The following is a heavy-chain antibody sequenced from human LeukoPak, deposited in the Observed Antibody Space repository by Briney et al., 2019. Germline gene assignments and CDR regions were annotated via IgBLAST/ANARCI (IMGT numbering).Heavy chain of an antibody. CDR3: ARGYCSGSTCYLAFDI. Sequence: PSQTLSLTCAVSGGSFSSDGYSWNWIRQPPGRGLEWIGYIYPSGNTYYNPSLKSRVTISIDRSKNQFSLNLSSVTAADTAVYCARGYCSGSTCYLAFDIWGQGTMVTVSS. CDR2: IYPSGNT. CDR1: GGSFSSDGYS. D-gene: IGHD2-15*01. V-gene: IGHV4-30-2*01. J-gene: IGHJ3*02.